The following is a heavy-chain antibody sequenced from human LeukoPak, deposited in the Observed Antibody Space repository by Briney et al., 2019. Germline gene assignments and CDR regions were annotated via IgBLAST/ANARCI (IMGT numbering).Heavy chain of an antibody. CDR2: IDSDGSST. Sequence: GGSLTLSCAASGFTFNTYWMHWVRQAPGKGLVWVSRIDSDGSSTSYADSVKGRFTISRDDAKNTLYLQMNSLRAEDTAVYYCTRDYDILWGQGTLVTVSS. D-gene: IGHD3-9*01. V-gene: IGHV3-74*01. CDR3: TRDYDIL. J-gene: IGHJ4*02. CDR1: GFTFNTYW.